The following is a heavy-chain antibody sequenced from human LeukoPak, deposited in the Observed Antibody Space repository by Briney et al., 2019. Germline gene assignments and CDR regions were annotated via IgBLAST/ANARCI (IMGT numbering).Heavy chain of an antibody. CDR1: GFTFSGSA. D-gene: IGHD4-17*01. CDR2: IRSKANSYAT. J-gene: IGHJ6*03. Sequence: PGGSLRLSCAASGFTFSGSAMHWVRQASGKGLEWVGRIRSKANSYATAYAASVKGRFTISRDDSKNTAYLQMNSLKTEDTAVYYCTRDYGDMGDYYYYMDVWGKGTTVTVSS. CDR3: TRDYGDMGDYYYYMDV. V-gene: IGHV3-73*01.